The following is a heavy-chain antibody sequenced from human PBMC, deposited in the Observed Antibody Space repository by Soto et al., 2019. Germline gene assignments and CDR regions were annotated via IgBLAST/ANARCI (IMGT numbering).Heavy chain of an antibody. CDR3: AKDYGPKAPYPYSNTHTDF. J-gene: IGHJ4*02. V-gene: IGHV3-30*18. CDR1: GFSFSSYG. CDR2: ISDDETFK. Sequence: QRQLVDSGGGVVQPGRSLRLSCEASGFSFSSYGMHWVRQAPGKGLEWVAVISDDETFKDYADSVKGRFTISRDNSENTLFLQMNSLGPNDTAVYYCAKDYGPKAPYPYSNTHTDFWGLGTRVTVSS. D-gene: IGHD6-13*01.